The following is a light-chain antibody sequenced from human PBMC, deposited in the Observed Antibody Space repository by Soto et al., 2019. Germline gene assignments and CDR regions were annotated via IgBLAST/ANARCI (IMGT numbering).Light chain of an antibody. Sequence: EIVLTQSPGTLSLSPGERATLSCRASHSVSSSYLAWYQQKPGQAPRLLIYGASSRATGIPDRFSGSGYGTYFTLTISRLEPEDYEVYYCQQYGSSPPITFGQGTRMETK. V-gene: IGKV3-20*01. J-gene: IGKJ5*01. CDR3: QQYGSSPPIT. CDR2: GAS. CDR1: HSVSSSY.